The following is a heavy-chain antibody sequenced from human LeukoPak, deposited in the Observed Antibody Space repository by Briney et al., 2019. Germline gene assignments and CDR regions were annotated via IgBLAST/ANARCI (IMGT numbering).Heavy chain of an antibody. CDR1: GFTFNFYA. V-gene: IGHV3-23*01. D-gene: IGHD3-10*01. J-gene: IGHJ4*02. CDR3: AREDPEGTFDY. CDR2: TSGTGENT. Sequence: PGGSLSLSCAATGFTFNFYAMSWVRQAPGKGPEWVSATSGTGENTYYADSVRGRFTISRDNSKNTLYLQMNSLRAEDTAVYYYAREDPEGTFDYWGQGTLVTVSS.